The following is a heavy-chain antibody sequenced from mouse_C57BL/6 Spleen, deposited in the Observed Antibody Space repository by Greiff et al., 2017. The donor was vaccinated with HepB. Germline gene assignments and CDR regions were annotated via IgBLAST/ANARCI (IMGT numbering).Heavy chain of an antibody. CDR3: ARGYYDYDVYYFDY. CDR2: IYPGDGDT. CDR1: GYAFSSYW. D-gene: IGHD2-4*01. J-gene: IGHJ2*01. V-gene: IGHV1-80*01. Sequence: VKLVESGAELVKPGASVKISCKASGYAFSSYWMNWVKQRPGKGLEWIGQIYPGDGDTNYNGKFKGKATLTADKSSSTAYMQLSSLTSEDSAVYFCARGYYDYDVYYFDYWGQGTTLTVSS.